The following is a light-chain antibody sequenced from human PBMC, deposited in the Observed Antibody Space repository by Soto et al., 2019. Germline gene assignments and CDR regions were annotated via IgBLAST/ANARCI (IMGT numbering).Light chain of an antibody. CDR1: QSVSSN. CDR3: QQFHRWPVT. V-gene: IGKV3-15*01. Sequence: EIVMTQSPDILSVSPGERATLSCRASQSVSSNLAWYQQKPGQSPRLLIYGASTRATGIPVRFSGSGSGTEFTLTINSLRSEDVAVYYCQQFHRWPVTFGGGDQGGYQ. CDR2: GAS. J-gene: IGKJ4*01.